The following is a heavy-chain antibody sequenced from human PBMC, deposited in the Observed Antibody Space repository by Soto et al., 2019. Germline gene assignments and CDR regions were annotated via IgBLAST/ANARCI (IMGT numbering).Heavy chain of an antibody. J-gene: IGHJ6*02. CDR1: GYTFTGYY. CDR2: INPNSGGT. Sequence: ASVKVSCKASGYTFTGYYMHWVRQAPGQGLEWMGWINPNSGGTNYAQKFQGWVTMTRDASISTAYMELSRLRSDDTAVYYCARGLYSSTRIYGMDGWGQGTTVTVSS. D-gene: IGHD6-13*01. V-gene: IGHV1-2*04. CDR3: ARGLYSSTRIYGMDG.